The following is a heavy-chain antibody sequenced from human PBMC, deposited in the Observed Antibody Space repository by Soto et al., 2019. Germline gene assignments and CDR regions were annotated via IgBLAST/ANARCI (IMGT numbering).Heavy chain of an antibody. Sequence: QVQLVESGGGVVQPGRSLRLSCAASGFTFSSYGMHWVRQAPGKGLEWVAVIWYDGSNKYYADSVKGRFTISRDNSKNTLYLQMNSLRAEDTAVYYCARDKIDYYMDVWGKGTTVTVSS. CDR1: GFTFSSYG. J-gene: IGHJ6*03. V-gene: IGHV3-33*01. CDR3: ARDKIDYYMDV. CDR2: IWYDGSNK. D-gene: IGHD2-21*01.